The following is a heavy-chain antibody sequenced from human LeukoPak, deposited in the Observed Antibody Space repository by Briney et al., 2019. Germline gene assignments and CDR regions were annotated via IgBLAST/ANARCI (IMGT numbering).Heavy chain of an antibody. D-gene: IGHD2-2*02. J-gene: IGHJ4*02. CDR3: AKDLEDIVVVPAAIPALDY. Sequence: GGSLRLSCAASGFTFSSYAMSWVRQAPGKGLEWVSVISSSSASIYYADSVKGRFTISRDNSKNTLYLQMNSLRAEDTAVYYCAKDLEDIVVVPAAIPALDYWGQGTLVTVSS. CDR1: GFTFSSYA. V-gene: IGHV3-23*01. CDR2: ISSSSASI.